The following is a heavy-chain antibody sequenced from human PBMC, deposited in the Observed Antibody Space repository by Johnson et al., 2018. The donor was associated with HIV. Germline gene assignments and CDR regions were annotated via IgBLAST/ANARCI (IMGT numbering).Heavy chain of an antibody. D-gene: IGHD1-26*01. V-gene: IGHV3-30-3*01. CDR3: AREGAWEVRPGAFDI. J-gene: IGHJ3*02. CDR1: GFTFSSYA. CDR2: ISYDGSNK. Sequence: QVQLVESGGGVVQPGRSLRLSCAASGFTFSSYAMHWVRQAPGKGLEWVAVISYDGSNKYYADSVKGRFTISRDNSKNTLDLQMNSLRAEDTAVYHCAREGAWEVRPGAFDIWGQGTTVTVSS.